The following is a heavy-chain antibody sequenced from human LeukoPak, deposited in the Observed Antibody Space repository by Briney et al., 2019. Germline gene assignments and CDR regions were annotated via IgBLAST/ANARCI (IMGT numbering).Heavy chain of an antibody. V-gene: IGHV4-38-2*01. CDR3: ASFYDFWSGYLN. Sequence: SETLSLTCAVSGYSISSGYYWGWIRQPPGKGLEWIGYIYYSGSTNYNPSLKSRVTISVDTSKNQFSLKLSSVTAADTAVYYCASFYDFWSGYLNWGQGTLVTVSS. CDR1: GYSISSGYY. CDR2: IYYSGST. J-gene: IGHJ4*02. D-gene: IGHD3-3*01.